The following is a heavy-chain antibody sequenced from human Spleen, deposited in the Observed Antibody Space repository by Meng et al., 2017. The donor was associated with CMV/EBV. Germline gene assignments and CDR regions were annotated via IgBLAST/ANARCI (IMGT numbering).Heavy chain of an antibody. Sequence: SETLSLTCTVSGGSISSYYWSWIRQPPGKGLEWIGYIYYSGTTYYNPSLKSRVTISVDTSKNQFSLTLRSVTAADTAMYYCARINYGNYGHFDYWGQGTLVTVSS. V-gene: IGHV4-59*12. CDR3: ARINYGNYGHFDY. CDR2: IYYSGTT. CDR1: GGSISSYY. D-gene: IGHD4-11*01. J-gene: IGHJ4*02.